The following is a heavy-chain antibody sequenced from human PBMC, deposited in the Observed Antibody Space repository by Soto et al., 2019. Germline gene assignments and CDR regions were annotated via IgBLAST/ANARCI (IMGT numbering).Heavy chain of an antibody. Sequence: GSLRLSCAASGFTVSSNYMSWVRQAPGKGLEWVSVIYSGGSTYYADSVKGRFTISRDNSKNTLYLEMSSLRAEDTAVYYCARESEDLTSNFDYWGQGTLVTVSS. CDR3: ARESEDLTSNFDY. CDR2: IYSGGST. V-gene: IGHV3-53*01. CDR1: GFTVSSNY. J-gene: IGHJ4*02.